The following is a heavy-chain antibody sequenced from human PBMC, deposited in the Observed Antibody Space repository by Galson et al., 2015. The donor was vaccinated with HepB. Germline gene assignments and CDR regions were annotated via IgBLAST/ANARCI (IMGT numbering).Heavy chain of an antibody. D-gene: IGHD3-10*01. J-gene: IGHJ3*02. CDR1: GYTFTSYA. CDR2: INAGNGNT. Sequence: SVKVSCKASGYTFTSYAMHWVRQAPGQRLEWMGRINAGNGNTKYSQKFQGRVTMTKDTSASTAYMELSRLRSEDTAVYYCAREEEAWFGPDAFDIWGQGTMVTVSS. V-gene: IGHV1-3*01. CDR3: AREEEAWFGPDAFDI.